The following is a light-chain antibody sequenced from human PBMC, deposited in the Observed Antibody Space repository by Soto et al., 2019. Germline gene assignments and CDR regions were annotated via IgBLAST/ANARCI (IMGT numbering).Light chain of an antibody. CDR2: GAS. CDR1: QTITSSY. Sequence: EIVLTQSPGTLSLSPGDRATLSCRASQTITSSYLAWYQQKPGQAPRLLIYGASRRATGIPDRFSGSGSGTDFTLTISSLEPEDFAVCYCQHYGSSPGTFGQGTKVEIK. CDR3: QHYGSSPGT. V-gene: IGKV3-20*01. J-gene: IGKJ1*01.